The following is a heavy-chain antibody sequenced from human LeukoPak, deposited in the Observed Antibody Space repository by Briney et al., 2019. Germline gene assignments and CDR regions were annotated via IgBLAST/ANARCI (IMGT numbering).Heavy chain of an antibody. V-gene: IGHV3-30-3*01. CDR2: ISYDGSNK. D-gene: IGHD5-18*01. Sequence: SGRSLRLSCAASGFTFSSYAMHWVRQAPGKGLEWVAVISYDGSNKYYADSVKGRFTISRDNSKDTLYLQMNSLRAEDTAVYYCSRISVTAMITTVGYYGMDVWGQGTTATVSS. CDR3: SRISVTAMITTVGYYGMDV. J-gene: IGHJ6*02. CDR1: GFTFSSYA.